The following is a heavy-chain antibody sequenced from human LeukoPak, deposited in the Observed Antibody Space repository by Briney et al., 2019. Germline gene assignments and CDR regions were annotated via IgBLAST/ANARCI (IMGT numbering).Heavy chain of an antibody. V-gene: IGHV3-30*03. CDR2: ISYDGSNK. Sequence: PGGSLRLSCTTSGFNFNDYGMIWVRQAPGKGLEWVAVISYDGSNKYYADSVKGRFTISRDNSKNTLYLQMNSLRAEDTAVYYCARDLHDYGDFFDYWGQGTLVTVSS. D-gene: IGHD4-17*01. J-gene: IGHJ4*02. CDR1: GFNFNDYG. CDR3: ARDLHDYGDFFDY.